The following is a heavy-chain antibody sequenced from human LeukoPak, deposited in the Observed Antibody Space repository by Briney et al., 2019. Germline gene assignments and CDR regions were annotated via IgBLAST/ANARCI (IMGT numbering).Heavy chain of an antibody. CDR3: ARDVSSGYSYGVYTNWFDP. V-gene: IGHV1-69*04. CDR2: IIPIFGIA. J-gene: IGHJ5*02. D-gene: IGHD5-18*01. Sequence: SVKVSCKASGGTFSSYAISWVRQAPGQGLEWMGRIIPIFGIANYAQKFQGRVTITADKSTSTAYMELSSLRSEDTAVYYCARDVSSGYSYGVYTNWFDPWGQGTLVTVSS. CDR1: GGTFSSYA.